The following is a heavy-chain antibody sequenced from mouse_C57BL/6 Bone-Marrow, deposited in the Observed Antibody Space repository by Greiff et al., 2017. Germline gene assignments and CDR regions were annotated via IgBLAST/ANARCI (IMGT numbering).Heavy chain of an antibody. Sequence: QVQLQQSGAELARPGASVKLSCKASGYTFTSYGISWVKQRTGQGLEWIGEIYPRSGNTYYNEKFKGKATLTADKSSSTAYMELRSLTSEDSAVXFFASCYYGSTPFAYWGQGTLVTVSA. V-gene: IGHV1-81*01. CDR3: ASCYYGSTPFAY. CDR1: GYTFTSYG. J-gene: IGHJ3*01. D-gene: IGHD2-1*01. CDR2: IYPRSGNT.